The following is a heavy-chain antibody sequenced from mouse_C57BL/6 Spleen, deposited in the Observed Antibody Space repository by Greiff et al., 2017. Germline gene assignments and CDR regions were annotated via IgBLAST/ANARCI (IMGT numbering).Heavy chain of an antibody. V-gene: IGHV1-15*01. Sequence: QVQLKESGAELVRPGASVTLSCKASGYTFTDYEMHWVKQTPVHGLEWIGAIDPETGGTAYNQKFKGKAILTADKSSSTAYMELRSLTSEDSAVYYCTSTVVGEYAMDYWGQGTSVTVSS. D-gene: IGHD1-1*01. J-gene: IGHJ4*01. CDR2: IDPETGGT. CDR3: TSTVVGEYAMDY. CDR1: GYTFTDYE.